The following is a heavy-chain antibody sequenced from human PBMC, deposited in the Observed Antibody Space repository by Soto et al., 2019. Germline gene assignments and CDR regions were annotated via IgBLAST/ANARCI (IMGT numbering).Heavy chain of an antibody. V-gene: IGHV4-30-4*01. CDR1: GGSISSGDYY. CDR2: IYYSGST. J-gene: IGHJ4*02. Sequence: SETLSLTCTVSGGSISSGDYYWSWIRQPPGKGLEWIGYIYYSGSTYYNPSLKSRVTISVDTSKNQFSLKLSSVTAADTAVYYCARAGPHSYYYDSSGYLPDYWGQGTLVTVSS. D-gene: IGHD3-22*01. CDR3: ARAGPHSYYYDSSGYLPDY.